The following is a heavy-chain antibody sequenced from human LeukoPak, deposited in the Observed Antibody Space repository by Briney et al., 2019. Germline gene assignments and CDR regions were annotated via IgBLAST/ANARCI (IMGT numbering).Heavy chain of an antibody. CDR3: ARSVRQQLENWFDP. V-gene: IGHV1-69*04. Sequence: GASVKVSCKASGGTFSSYAISWVRQAPGQGLEWMGRIIPILGIANYAQKFQGRVTITADKSTGTAYMELSSLRPEDTAVYYCARSVRQQLENWFDPWGQGTLVTVSS. CDR2: IIPILGIA. CDR1: GGTFSSYA. J-gene: IGHJ5*02. D-gene: IGHD6-13*01.